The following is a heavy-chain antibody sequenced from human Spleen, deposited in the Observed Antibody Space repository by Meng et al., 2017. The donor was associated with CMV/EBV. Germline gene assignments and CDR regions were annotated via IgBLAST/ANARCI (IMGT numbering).Heavy chain of an antibody. D-gene: IGHD2-15*01. V-gene: IGHV4-61*01. CDR3: ARGRIYWFDP. CDR1: GDSVSSGSYF. J-gene: IGHJ5*02. CDR2: FAYSGRT. Sequence: LTCAVSGDSVSSGSYFWSLIRQPPGKGLEWIGYFAYSGRTRYNPSLKSRVTIFLDTSKNQFSLKMTSVTAADSAVYYCARGRIYWFDPWGQGTLVTVSS.